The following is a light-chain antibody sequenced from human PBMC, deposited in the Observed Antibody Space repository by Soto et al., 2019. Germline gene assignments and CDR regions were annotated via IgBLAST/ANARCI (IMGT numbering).Light chain of an antibody. CDR3: QQLNNYPLT. V-gene: IGKV1-9*01. Sequence: DIQLTQSPSFLSASLGDRVTITCQASQSIGSYLAWYQQKPGKAPSLLIYAASTLQSVVPSRFSVSRPDTEFTLTISSLQPEDFATDYCQQLNNYPLTFGGGTKVESK. J-gene: IGKJ4*01. CDR1: QSIGSY. CDR2: AAS.